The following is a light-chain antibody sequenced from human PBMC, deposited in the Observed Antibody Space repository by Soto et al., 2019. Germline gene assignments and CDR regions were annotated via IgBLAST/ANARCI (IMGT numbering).Light chain of an antibody. V-gene: IGKV1-33*01. J-gene: IGKJ4*01. CDR3: QQYDNLPT. Sequence: DIQMTQSPSSLSASVGDRVTITCQASQDISNYLNWYQQKPGKAPKLLIYDASNLETGVPSRFSGSGSGTDFTFTISSLQPEDIATYYGQQYDNLPTCGGGTKVEIK. CDR2: DAS. CDR1: QDISNY.